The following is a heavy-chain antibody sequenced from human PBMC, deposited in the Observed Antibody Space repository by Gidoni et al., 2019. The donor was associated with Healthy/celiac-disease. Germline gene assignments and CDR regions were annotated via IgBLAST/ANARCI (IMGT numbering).Heavy chain of an antibody. CDR2: ISGSGGST. J-gene: IGHJ4*02. CDR3: AKAGWDVVVPADYYFDY. Sequence: EVQLLASGGGLLQPGVSLGLSCAAAGFTCSSYARSWVRQVPGKGLEWGSAISGSGGSTYYTDSVKSRFTISRDNSKNTLYLQMNSLSAEDTAVYYCAKAGWDVVVPADYYFDYWGQGTLVTVSS. CDR1: GFTCSSYA. V-gene: IGHV3-23*01. D-gene: IGHD2-2*01.